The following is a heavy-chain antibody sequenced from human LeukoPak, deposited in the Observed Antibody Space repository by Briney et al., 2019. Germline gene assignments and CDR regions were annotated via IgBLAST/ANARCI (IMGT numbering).Heavy chain of an antibody. D-gene: IGHD6-13*01. CDR3: ARGYSSSWYLD. J-gene: IGHJ4*02. CDR2: ISGSSSFI. Sequence: PGGSLRLSCAASGFTFSSYGMSWVRQAPGKGLEWVSAISGSSSFIYYADSVKGRFTISRDNAKKSLSLQMNSLRADDTAVYYCARGYSSSWYLDWGQGTLVTVSS. V-gene: IGHV3-21*01. CDR1: GFTFSSYG.